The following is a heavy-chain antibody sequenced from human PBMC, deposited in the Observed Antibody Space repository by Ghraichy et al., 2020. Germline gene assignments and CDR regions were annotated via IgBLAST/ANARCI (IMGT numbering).Heavy chain of an antibody. D-gene: IGHD1-14*01. J-gene: IGHJ4*02. CDR1: GGSFSGYY. Sequence: SETLSLTCAVYGGSFSGYYWSWIRQPPGKGLEWIGEINHSGSTNYNPSLKSRVTISVDTSKNQFSLKLSSVTAADTAVYYCARAIPGFDYWGQGTLVTVSS. V-gene: IGHV4-34*01. CDR2: INHSGST. CDR3: ARAIPGFDY.